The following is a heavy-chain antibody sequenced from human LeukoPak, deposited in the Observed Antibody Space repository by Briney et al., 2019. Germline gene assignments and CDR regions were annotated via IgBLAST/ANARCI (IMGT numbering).Heavy chain of an antibody. D-gene: IGHD4-17*01. CDR3: ARIKGVTTPDY. Sequence: PGGSLRLSCAASGFTFSNYWMSWVRQAPGKGLEWVANIKQDGSEKYYVDSVKGRFTISRDNAKNSLYLQMNSLRAEDTAVYYCARIKGVTTPDYWGQGTLVTVSS. J-gene: IGHJ4*02. V-gene: IGHV3-7*01. CDR1: GFTFSNYW. CDR2: IKQDGSEK.